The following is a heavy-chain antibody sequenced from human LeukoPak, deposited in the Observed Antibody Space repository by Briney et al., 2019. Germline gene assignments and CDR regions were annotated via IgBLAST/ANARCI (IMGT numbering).Heavy chain of an antibody. CDR2: IWYDGSNK. J-gene: IGHJ4*02. D-gene: IGHD3-16*01. CDR1: GFTLSSHN. Sequence: PGGSLRLSCVASGFTLSSHNINWVRQAPGKGLEWVAVIWYDGSNKYYADSVKGRFTISRDNSKNTLYLQMNSLRAEDTAAYYCARGGGYYFDYWGQGTLVTVSS. V-gene: IGHV3-33*08. CDR3: ARGGGYYFDY.